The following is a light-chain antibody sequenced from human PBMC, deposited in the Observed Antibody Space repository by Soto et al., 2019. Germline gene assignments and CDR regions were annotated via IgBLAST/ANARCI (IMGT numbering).Light chain of an antibody. J-gene: IGKJ1*01. CDR2: GAS. Sequence: LTQPTGRLSLARRDTATLPCRASQSVSSSYLAWYQQKPGQAPRLLIYGASSRATGIPDRFSGSGSGTDFTLTISRLEPEDFAGYYCQQYGSSPRTFGQGTKVDI. CDR3: QQYGSSPRT. CDR1: QSVSSSY. V-gene: IGKV3-20*01.